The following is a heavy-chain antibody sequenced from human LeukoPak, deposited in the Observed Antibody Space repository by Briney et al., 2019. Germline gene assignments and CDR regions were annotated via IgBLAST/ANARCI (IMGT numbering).Heavy chain of an antibody. Sequence: GGSLRLSCAASGFTFSTYAMSWIRQAPGKGLEWVSSISGGGDSTDYADSVKGRFTIARDNSRNTLFLQMNSLRAEDTAVYYCASPSYYYDSSGHEADYWGQGTLVTVSS. J-gene: IGHJ4*02. CDR2: ISGGGDST. CDR1: GFTFSTYA. CDR3: ASPSYYYDSSGHEADY. V-gene: IGHV3-23*01. D-gene: IGHD3-22*01.